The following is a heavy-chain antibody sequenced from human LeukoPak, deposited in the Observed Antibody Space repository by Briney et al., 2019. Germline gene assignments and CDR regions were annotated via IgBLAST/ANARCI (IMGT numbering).Heavy chain of an antibody. CDR2: IRFDGSNK. CDR1: GITFSSFG. CDR3: AKGRPVAGASGKGYFDY. J-gene: IGHJ4*02. V-gene: IGHV3-30*02. D-gene: IGHD6-19*01. Sequence: GGSLRLSCAASGITFSSFGMHWVRQAPGKGLAWVAFIRFDGSNKYYEDSVKGRFTISRDDSKNTLYLQMNSLRAEDTAVYYCAKGRPVAGASGKGYFDYWGQGTLVTVSS.